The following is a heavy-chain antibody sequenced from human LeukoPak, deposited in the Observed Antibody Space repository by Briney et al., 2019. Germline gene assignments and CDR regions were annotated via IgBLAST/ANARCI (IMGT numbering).Heavy chain of an antibody. Sequence: SETLSLTCTVSGGSISSYYWSWIRQPPGKGLEWIGYIYYSGSTNYNPPLKSRVTISVDTSKNQFSLKLSSVTAADTAVYYCARVVTMVRGTSSLFDYWGQGTLVTVSS. V-gene: IGHV4-59*01. CDR1: GGSISSYY. D-gene: IGHD3-10*01. J-gene: IGHJ4*02. CDR2: IYYSGST. CDR3: ARVVTMVRGTSSLFDY.